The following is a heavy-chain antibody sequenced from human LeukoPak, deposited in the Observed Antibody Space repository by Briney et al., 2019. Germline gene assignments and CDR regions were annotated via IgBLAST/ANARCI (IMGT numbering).Heavy chain of an antibody. CDR2: VSYDGSDK. CDR1: GFTFSNYH. V-gene: IGHV3-33*05. CDR3: ARDQSNGESMGY. Sequence: GRSPRLSCAASGFTFSNYHMHWVRQAPGKGLEWVAVVSYDGSDKYYADSVKGRFTISRDNSNNTLYLQMNSLRAEDTAIYYCARDQSNGESMGYWGQGTLVTVSS. J-gene: IGHJ4*02. D-gene: IGHD3-10*01.